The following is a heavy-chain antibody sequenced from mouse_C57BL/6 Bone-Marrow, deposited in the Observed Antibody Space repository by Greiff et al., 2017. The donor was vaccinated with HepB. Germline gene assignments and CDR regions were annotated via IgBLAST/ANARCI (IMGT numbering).Heavy chain of an antibody. J-gene: IGHJ2*01. V-gene: IGHV1-4*01. D-gene: IGHD2-4*01. CDR3: AFYDYDYFDY. CDR2: INPSSGYT. CDR1: GYTFTSYT. Sequence: QVQLKESGAELARPGASVKMSCKASGYTFTSYTMHWVKQSPGQGLEWIGYINPSSGYTKYNQKFKDTATLTADKSSSTAYMQLSRLTSEDSAVYYCAFYDYDYFDYWGQGTTLTVSA.